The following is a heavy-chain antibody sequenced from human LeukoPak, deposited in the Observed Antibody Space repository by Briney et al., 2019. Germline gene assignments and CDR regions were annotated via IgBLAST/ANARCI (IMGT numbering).Heavy chain of an antibody. Sequence: SETLSLTCTVSGYSISSGYYWGWVRQPPGKGLEWIGSIYHSGSTYYNPSLKSRVTISVDTSRNQFSLKLSSVTAADTAMYYCARLSRGYYFDYWGQGTLVTVSS. D-gene: IGHD3-22*01. CDR2: IYHSGST. CDR3: ARLSRGYYFDY. V-gene: IGHV4-38-2*02. J-gene: IGHJ4*02. CDR1: GYSISSGYY.